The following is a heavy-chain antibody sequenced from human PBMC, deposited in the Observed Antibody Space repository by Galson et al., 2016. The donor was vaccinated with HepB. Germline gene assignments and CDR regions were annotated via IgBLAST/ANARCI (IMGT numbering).Heavy chain of an antibody. CDR2: IWYDGTRK. V-gene: IGHV3-33*01. CDR1: GFTFSSYG. CDR3: ARDSGLYGIDV. J-gene: IGHJ6*02. Sequence: SLRLSCAVSGFTFSSYGMHWVRQAPGKGLEWVAVIWYDGTRKYYVDSVRGRFTISRDNSQNMLYLQMNSLGVEDTAIYYCARDSGLYGIDVWGQGTTVTVSS. D-gene: IGHD1-26*01.